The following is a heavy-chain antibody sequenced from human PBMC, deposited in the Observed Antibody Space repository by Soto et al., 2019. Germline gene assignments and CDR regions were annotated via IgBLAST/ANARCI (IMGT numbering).Heavy chain of an antibody. CDR2: IDPSGGST. V-gene: IGHV1-46*01. D-gene: IGHD3-22*01. CDR3: ARGPYDTTGYYAF. CDR1: GFTFTTYY. Sequence: QVRLVQSGAEVKKPWASVSISCKTSGFTFTTYYIHWGRQAPGQGLEWMGMIDPSGGSTTYAQKFQGRITMTSDMSTSTVYMELSSLRSEDTAVYYCARGPYDTTGYYAFWGQGTLVTVSS. J-gene: IGHJ4*02.